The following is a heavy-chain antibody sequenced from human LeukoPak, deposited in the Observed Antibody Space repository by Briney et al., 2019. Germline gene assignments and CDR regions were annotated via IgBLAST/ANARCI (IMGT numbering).Heavy chain of an antibody. CDR2: IIPIFGTA. V-gene: IGHV1-69*13. CDR3: ARDQGGYSYCYAYFDY. J-gene: IGHJ4*02. CDR1: GGTFSSYA. Sequence: ASVKVSCKASGGTFSSYAISWVRQAPGQGLEWMGGIIPIFGTANYAQKFQGRVTITADESTSTAYMELSSLRSEDTAVYYCARDQGGYSYCYAYFDYWGQGTLVTVSS. D-gene: IGHD5-18*01.